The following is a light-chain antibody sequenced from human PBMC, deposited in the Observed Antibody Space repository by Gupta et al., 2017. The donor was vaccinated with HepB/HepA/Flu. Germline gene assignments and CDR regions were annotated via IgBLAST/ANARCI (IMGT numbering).Light chain of an antibody. CDR3: QQGSSWPWT. V-gene: IGKV3-11*01. Sequence: EIVLTQSPATLSLSPGERATLYCSASQSVGINLGWYQQKPGQSPRLLIYNANTRASGIPARFSGSGSGTDFTLTISNLEPEDFAVYYCQQGSSWPWTFGQGTQVEIK. J-gene: IGKJ1*01. CDR2: NAN. CDR1: QSVGIN.